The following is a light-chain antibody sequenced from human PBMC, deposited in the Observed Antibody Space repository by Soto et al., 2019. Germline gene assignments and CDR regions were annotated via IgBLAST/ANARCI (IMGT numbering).Light chain of an antibody. J-gene: IGKJ4*01. CDR3: QQYNEWPIT. CDR1: QSVSNN. Sequence: EIVMTQSPATLSVSPGERATLSCRASQSVSNNLAWYQQKPGQAPRLLIYHASTGATGIPARFSGSGSGTELTLTISSLQSEDFAVYYCQQYNEWPITFGGGTKVEI. CDR2: HAS. V-gene: IGKV3-15*01.